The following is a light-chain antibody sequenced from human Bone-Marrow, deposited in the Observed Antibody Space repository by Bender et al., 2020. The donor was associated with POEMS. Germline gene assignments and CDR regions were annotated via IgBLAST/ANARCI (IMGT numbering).Light chain of an antibody. Sequence: SYELTQPPSVSVSPGQTASITCSGDKLGNKFTAWYQQRPGQSPVLVIHQDSKRPSGIPERFSGSSSGNTATLIISRVEAADEAVFYCQVWNATSDQPVFGGGTKLTVL. CDR1: KLGNKF. CDR2: QDS. J-gene: IGLJ3*02. V-gene: IGLV3-1*01. CDR3: QVWNATSDQPV.